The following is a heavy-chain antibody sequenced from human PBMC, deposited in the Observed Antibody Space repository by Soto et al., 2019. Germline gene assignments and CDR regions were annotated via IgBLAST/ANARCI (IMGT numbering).Heavy chain of an antibody. D-gene: IGHD5-12*01. Sequence: ESGGGVVQPGRSLRLSCAASGFTFSSYGMHWVRQAPGKGLEWVAVISYDGSNKYYADSVKGRFTISRDNSKNTLYLQMNSLRAEDTAVYYCAKDVSRDGYNAPFAYWGQGTLVTVSS. J-gene: IGHJ4*02. CDR1: GFTFSSYG. V-gene: IGHV3-30*18. CDR2: ISYDGSNK. CDR3: AKDVSRDGYNAPFAY.